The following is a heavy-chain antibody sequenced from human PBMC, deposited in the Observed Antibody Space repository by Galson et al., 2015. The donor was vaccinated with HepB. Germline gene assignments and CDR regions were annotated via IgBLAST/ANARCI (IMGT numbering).Heavy chain of an antibody. J-gene: IGHJ3*01. V-gene: IGHV3-15*01. CDR1: GFTFRDAW. CDR3: TTSGNYYEDGSFDL. D-gene: IGHD1-26*01. Sequence: SLRLSCAASGFTFRDAWMGWVRQPPGKGLEWLGRINTKSGGETADYAAPVKGRATISRDDSKNMLYLQMSSLKAEDTAMYYCTTSGNYYEDGSFDLWGQGTMVIVSS. CDR2: INTKSGGETA.